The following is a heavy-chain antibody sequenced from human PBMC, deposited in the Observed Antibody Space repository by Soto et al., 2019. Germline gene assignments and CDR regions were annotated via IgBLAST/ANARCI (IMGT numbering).Heavy chain of an antibody. J-gene: IGHJ6*02. CDR1: GGSISSGGYS. V-gene: IGHV4-30-2*01. Sequence: QLQLQESGSGLVKPSQTLSLTCAVSGGSISSGGYSWSWIRQPPGKGLEWIGYIYHSGSTYYNPSLKSRVTISVDRPKNQFSLKLGSGTAADPAGYSLGGSGYYHNGGMDVGGQGTTST. CDR2: IYHSGST. D-gene: IGHD3-22*01. CDR3: GGSGYYHNGGMDV.